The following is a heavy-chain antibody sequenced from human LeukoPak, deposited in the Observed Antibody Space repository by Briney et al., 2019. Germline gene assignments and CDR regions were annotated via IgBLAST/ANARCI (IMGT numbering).Heavy chain of an antibody. Sequence: GASVKVSCKASGYTFTGYYMHWVRQAPGQGLEWMGWINPNSGGTNYAQKFQGWVTMTRDTSISTAYMELSRLRSDDTAVCYCAIFHSSSWYGDYYGMDVWGQGTTVTVSS. V-gene: IGHV1-2*04. CDR2: INPNSGGT. J-gene: IGHJ6*02. D-gene: IGHD6-13*01. CDR1: GYTFTGYY. CDR3: AIFHSSSWYGDYYGMDV.